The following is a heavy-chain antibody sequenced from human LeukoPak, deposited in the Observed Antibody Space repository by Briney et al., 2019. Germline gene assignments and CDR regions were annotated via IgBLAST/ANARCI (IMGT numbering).Heavy chain of an antibody. CDR2: IYTSGST. Sequence: PSETLPLTCTVSGGSISSYYWSWIRQPAGKGLEWIGRIYTSGSTNYNPSLKSRVTMSVDTSKNQFSLKLSSVTAADTAVYYCARQGPNCSGGSCYSRLFSTFDYWGQGTLVTVSS. D-gene: IGHD2-15*01. CDR1: GGSISSYY. V-gene: IGHV4-4*07. CDR3: ARQGPNCSGGSCYSRLFSTFDY. J-gene: IGHJ4*02.